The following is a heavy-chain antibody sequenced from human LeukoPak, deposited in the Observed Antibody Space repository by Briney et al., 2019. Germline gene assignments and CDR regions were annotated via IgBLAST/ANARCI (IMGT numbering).Heavy chain of an antibody. CDR1: GGSISTYS. CDR3: TRTYSSSSIDY. J-gene: IGHJ4*02. V-gene: IGHV4-59*01. Sequence: SETLSLTCTVSGGSISTYSCSWIRQPPGKGLEWLGYIFYTGSTNYNPSLKSRVTMSIDTSKNQFSLKLSSVTAADTAVYYCTRTYSSSSIDYWGQGALVTVSS. CDR2: IFYTGST. D-gene: IGHD6-6*01.